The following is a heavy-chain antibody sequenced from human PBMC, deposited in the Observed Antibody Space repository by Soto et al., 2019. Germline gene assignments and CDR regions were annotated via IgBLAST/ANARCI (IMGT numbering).Heavy chain of an antibody. CDR3: ARFVVVGTYGMDV. D-gene: IGHD2-15*01. J-gene: IGHJ6*02. CDR1: GGSISSSSYY. V-gene: IGHV4-39*01. CDR2: IYYSGST. Sequence: KPSETLSLTCTVSGGSISSSSYYWGWIRQPPGKGLEWIGSIYYSGSTYYNPSLKSRVTISVDTSKNQFSLKLSSVTAADTAVYYCARFVVVGTYGMDVWGQGTTVTVSS.